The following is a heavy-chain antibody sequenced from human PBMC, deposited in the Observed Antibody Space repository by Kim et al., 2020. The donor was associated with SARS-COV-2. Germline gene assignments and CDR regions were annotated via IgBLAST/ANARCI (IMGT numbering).Heavy chain of an antibody. CDR1: GGSISSGGYY. J-gene: IGHJ2*01. D-gene: IGHD2-21*02. Sequence: SETLSLTCTVSGGSISSGGYYWSWIRQHPGKGLEWIGYIYYSGSTYYNPSLKSRVTISVDTSKNQFSLKLSSVTAADTAVYYCARGPPYCGGDCYPFLYYWYFDLWGRGTLVTVSS. V-gene: IGHV4-31*03. CDR3: ARGPPYCGGDCYPFLYYWYFDL. CDR2: IYYSGST.